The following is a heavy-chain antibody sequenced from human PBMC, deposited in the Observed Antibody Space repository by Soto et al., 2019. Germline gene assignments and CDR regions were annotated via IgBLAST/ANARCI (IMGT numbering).Heavy chain of an antibody. CDR3: AGSTNRGERFVY. D-gene: IGHD3-10*01. J-gene: IGHJ4*02. CDR1: GVSIRSYF. CDR2: TYYNADT. V-gene: IGHV4-59*01. Sequence: SETLSLSCTVSGVSIRSYFWSWIRQPPGKGLEWIGYTYYNADTKYSPSLESRATISADPSKKQFSLSLSPVSAADTALYFCAGSTNRGERFVYGGQGALVTVFS.